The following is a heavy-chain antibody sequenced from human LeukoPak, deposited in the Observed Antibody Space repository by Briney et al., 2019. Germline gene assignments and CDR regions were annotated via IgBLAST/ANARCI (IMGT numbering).Heavy chain of an antibody. J-gene: IGHJ3*02. Sequence: PGGSLRLSCAASGFTFSSYGMHWVRQAPGKGLEWVAVIWYDGSNKYYADSVKGRFTISRDNSKNTLYLQMNSLRAEDTAVYYCAKDDSGSYYGAFDIWGQGTMVTVSS. V-gene: IGHV3-33*06. CDR3: AKDDSGSYYGAFDI. CDR1: GFTFSSYG. CDR2: IWYDGSNK. D-gene: IGHD1-26*01.